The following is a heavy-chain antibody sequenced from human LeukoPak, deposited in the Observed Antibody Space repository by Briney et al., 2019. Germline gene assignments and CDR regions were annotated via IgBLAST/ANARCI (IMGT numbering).Heavy chain of an antibody. V-gene: IGHV3-43*02. CDR3: VRDYAYAFDI. CDR1: GFTFEDYA. Sequence: GGSLRLSCAASGFTFEDYAMHWVRQAPGQGMEWVSLISGDGGSTDYADSVKGRFTISRDIAMNSVYLQMNSLRDEDTAVYYCVRDYAYAFDIWGQGTMVTVSS. J-gene: IGHJ3*02. CDR2: ISGDGGST.